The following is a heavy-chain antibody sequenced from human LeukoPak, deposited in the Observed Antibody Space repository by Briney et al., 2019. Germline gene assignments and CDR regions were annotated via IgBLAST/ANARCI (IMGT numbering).Heavy chain of an antibody. CDR3: ARDPIVVVPAARGVDYYYYGMDV. J-gene: IGHJ6*02. CDR2: IYYSGST. CDR1: GGSISSGGYY. Sequence: SETPSLTCTVSGGSISSGGYYWSWIRQHPGKGLEWIGYIYYSGSTYYNPSLKSRVTISVDTSKNQFSLKLSSVTAADTAVYYCARDPIVVVPAARGVDYYYYGMDVWGQGTTVTVSS. D-gene: IGHD2-2*01. V-gene: IGHV4-31*03.